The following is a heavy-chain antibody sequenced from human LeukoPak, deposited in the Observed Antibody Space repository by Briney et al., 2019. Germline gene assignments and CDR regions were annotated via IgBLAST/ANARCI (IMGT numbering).Heavy chain of an antibody. CDR2: IKQDGSEK. CDR3: TREAAAGIDY. D-gene: IGHD6-13*01. V-gene: IGHV3-7*01. J-gene: IGHJ4*02. Sequence: GGSLRLSCAAAGSTFSTYWMSWVRQAPGKWLEWVANIKQDGSEKYYLDSVKGRFTISRDNAENSLYLQMNSLRAEDTAVYFCTREAAAGIDYWGQGTLVTVSS. CDR1: GSTFSTYW.